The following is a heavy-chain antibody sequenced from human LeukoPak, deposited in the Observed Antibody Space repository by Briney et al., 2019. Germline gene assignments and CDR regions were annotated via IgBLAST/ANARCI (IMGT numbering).Heavy chain of an antibody. CDR1: GGSFSGYY. J-gene: IGHJ4*02. CDR3: ARGLRFWSGYYPHASFDC. V-gene: IGHV4-34*01. CDR2: INHSGST. D-gene: IGHD3-3*01. Sequence: SETLSLTCAVYGGSFSGYYWSWIRQPPEKGLEWIGEINHSGSTNYNPSLKSRVTISVDTSKNQFSLKLSSVTAADTAVYYCARGLRFWSGYYPHASFDCWGQGTLVTVSS.